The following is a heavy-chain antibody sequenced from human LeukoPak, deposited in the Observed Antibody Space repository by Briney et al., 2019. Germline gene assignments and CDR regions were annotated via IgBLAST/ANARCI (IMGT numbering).Heavy chain of an antibody. CDR1: GLRFSDYR. Sequence: GGSLRLSCEAPGLRFSDYRMHWVRQAPGKGLEWVAVIWYDGSKKYYADSVKDRYTIYRDNSKNTLFLQMNSLKVEDTAVYYRAKFRYHRNDNNCLDFNYWGQGTLVTVSS. V-gene: IGHV3-33*06. CDR2: IWYDGSKK. J-gene: IGHJ4*02. D-gene: IGHD1-1*01. CDR3: AKFRYHRNDNNCLDFNY.